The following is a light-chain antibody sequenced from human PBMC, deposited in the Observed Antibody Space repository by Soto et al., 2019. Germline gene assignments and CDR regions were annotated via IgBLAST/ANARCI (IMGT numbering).Light chain of an antibody. J-gene: IGKJ4*01. V-gene: IGKV1-39*01. CDR3: QQTYSTPLT. CDR2: AAS. Sequence: DIPMTQSPSALSASVGDRVTITCRASQSISNYVSWYLHKPGNAPKLLIYAASSLQSGVSSRFSGRGSGTDFTLTISYLQPEDLATYFCQQTYSTPLTFGGGTKVEI. CDR1: QSISNY.